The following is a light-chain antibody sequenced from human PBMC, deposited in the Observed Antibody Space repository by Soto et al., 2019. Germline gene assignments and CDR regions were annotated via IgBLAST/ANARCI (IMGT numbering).Light chain of an antibody. CDR3: SSSTSSNTVV. V-gene: IGLV2-14*01. J-gene: IGLJ1*01. Sequence: QSVLTQPASVSGAPGQSITLSCTGTNSDVNYVSWHQQHPGKAPKLMIYEVINRSSGVSTRFSGSKSGNTASLTISGLQAEDEADYYCSSSTSSNTVVFGTGTKVTVL. CDR2: EVI. CDR1: NSDVNY.